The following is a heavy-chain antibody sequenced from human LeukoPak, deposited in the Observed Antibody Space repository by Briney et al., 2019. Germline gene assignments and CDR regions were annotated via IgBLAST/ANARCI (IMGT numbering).Heavy chain of an antibody. V-gene: IGHV1-2*02. D-gene: IGHD5-24*01. CDR3: ARVGRWLQFRGYFQH. Sequence: ASVKVSCKASGYTFTGYYMHWVRQAPGQGLEWMGWINPNSGGTNYAQKFQGRVTMTRDTSISTAYMELSRLRSDDTAVYYCARVGRWLQFRGYFQHWGQGTLVTVSS. CDR2: INPNSGGT. CDR1: GYTFTGYY. J-gene: IGHJ1*01.